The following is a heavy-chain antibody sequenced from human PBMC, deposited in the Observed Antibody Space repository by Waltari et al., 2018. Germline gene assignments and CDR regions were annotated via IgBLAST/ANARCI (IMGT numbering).Heavy chain of an antibody. CDR1: GFTVNHYA. CDR3: AKKDWGLTGTGLFDY. D-gene: IGHD1-20*01. J-gene: IGHJ4*02. V-gene: IGHV3-23*01. CDR2: IGASGEST. Sequence: EVQLLDSGGGLVQPGGSLRLSCTTSGFTVNHYAMPGVRQAPGKGLEWVSCIGASGESTCYADSVKGRFTISRDNSKNTLFLQMNSLRVDDTAIYYCAKKDWGLTGTGLFDYWGQGTLVTVSS.